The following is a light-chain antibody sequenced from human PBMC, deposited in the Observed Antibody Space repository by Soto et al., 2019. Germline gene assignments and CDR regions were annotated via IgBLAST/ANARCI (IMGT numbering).Light chain of an antibody. CDR1: TGAVTNGHY. CDR3: LLSYNGPYV. CDR2: DTT. V-gene: IGLV7-46*01. J-gene: IGLJ1*01. Sequence: QAVGTQERSLTVSPGGTVTLTCGSSTGAVTNGHYPYWFQQKPGQAPRTLIYDTTNRHSWTPARFSGSLLGGKAALTLSGAQPEDEAEYYCLLSYNGPYVFGTGPKVTAL.